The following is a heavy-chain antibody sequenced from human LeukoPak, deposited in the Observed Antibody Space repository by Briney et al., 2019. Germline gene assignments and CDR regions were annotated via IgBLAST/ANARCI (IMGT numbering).Heavy chain of an antibody. CDR2: ISGSGGST. Sequence: PGGSLRLSCAASGFTFSSYAMSWVRQAPGRGLEWVSAISGSGGSTYYADSVKGRFTISRDNSKNTLYLQMNSLRAEDTAVYYCAKSSAGWGSYGAFDIWGQGTMVTVSS. V-gene: IGHV3-23*01. D-gene: IGHD7-27*01. CDR3: AKSSAGWGSYGAFDI. J-gene: IGHJ3*02. CDR1: GFTFSSYA.